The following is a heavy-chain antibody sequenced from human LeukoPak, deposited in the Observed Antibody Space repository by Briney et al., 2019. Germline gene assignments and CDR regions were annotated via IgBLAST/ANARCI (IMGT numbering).Heavy chain of an antibody. CDR3: ARYGSGSCWDYYYYGMDV. CDR2: IYHSGST. CDR1: GYSISSGYY. D-gene: IGHD3-10*01. V-gene: IGHV4-38-2*02. Sequence: SETLSLTCTVSGYSISSGYYWGWIRQPPGKGLEWIGSIYHSGSTYYNPSLKSRVTISVDTSKNQFSLKLSSVTAADTAVYYCARYGSGSCWDYYYYGMDVWGQGTTVTVSS. J-gene: IGHJ6*02.